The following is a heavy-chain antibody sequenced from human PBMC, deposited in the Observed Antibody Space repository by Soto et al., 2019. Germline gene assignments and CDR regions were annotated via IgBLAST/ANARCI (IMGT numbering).Heavy chain of an antibody. CDR3: ARARFYGSESTVFDF. CDR1: RGSVSSGGYY. V-gene: IGHV4-31*03. CDR2: IYYNGIT. J-gene: IGHJ4*02. D-gene: IGHD3-10*01. Sequence: QVQLQESGPGLVKPSQTLSLTCTVSRGSVSSGGYYWSWIRQHPGKGLEWIGYIYYNGITDSNPALYSRPIISVDTSTNQFSLILSSVTAADTAVYYCARARFYGSESTVFDFWGQGTLVTVSS.